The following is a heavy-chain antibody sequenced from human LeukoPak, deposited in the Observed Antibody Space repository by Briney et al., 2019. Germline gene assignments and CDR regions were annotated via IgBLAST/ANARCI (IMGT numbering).Heavy chain of an antibody. V-gene: IGHV3-30*03. CDR1: GFTFSSYG. CDR3: ARDYGDYIWFDP. J-gene: IGHJ5*02. Sequence: GRSLRLSCAASGFTFSSYGMHWVRQAPGKGLEWVAVISYDGSNKYYADSVKGRFTISRDNAKNSLYLQMNSLRDEDTAVYYCARDYGDYIWFDPWGQGTLVTASS. CDR2: ISYDGSNK. D-gene: IGHD4-17*01.